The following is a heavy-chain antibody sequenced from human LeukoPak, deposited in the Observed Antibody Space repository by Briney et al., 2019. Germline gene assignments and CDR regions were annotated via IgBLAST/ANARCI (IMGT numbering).Heavy chain of an antibody. Sequence: SETLSLTCAVYGGSFSGYYWSWIRQHPGKGLEWIGYIYYSGSTYYNPSLKSRVTISVDTSKNQFSLKLSSVTAADTAVYYCARDDSSGPVGVDIWGQGTMVTVSS. D-gene: IGHD3-22*01. J-gene: IGHJ3*02. CDR1: GGSFSGYY. V-gene: IGHV4-31*11. CDR3: ARDDSSGPVGVDI. CDR2: IYYSGST.